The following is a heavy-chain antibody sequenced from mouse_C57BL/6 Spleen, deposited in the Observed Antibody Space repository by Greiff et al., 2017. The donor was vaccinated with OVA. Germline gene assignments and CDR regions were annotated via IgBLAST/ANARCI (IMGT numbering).Heavy chain of an antibody. CDR1: GYTFTSYW. D-gene: IGHD1-1*01. CDR3: ARDGRDWFAY. Sequence: QVQLQQPGAELVKPGASVKLSCKASGYTFTSYWMQWVKQRPGQGLEWIGEIDPSDSYTNYNQKFKGKATLTVDTSSSTAYMQLSSLTSEDSAVYYCARDGRDWFAYWGQGTLVTVSA. CDR2: IDPSDSYT. J-gene: IGHJ3*01. V-gene: IGHV1-50*01.